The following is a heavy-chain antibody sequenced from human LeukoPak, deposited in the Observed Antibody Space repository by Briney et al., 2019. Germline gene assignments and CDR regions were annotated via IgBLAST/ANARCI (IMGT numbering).Heavy chain of an antibody. D-gene: IGHD2-2*02. V-gene: IGHV1-69*05. J-gene: IGHJ5*02. CDR3: ARSAVVVPAAIRRGAGFDP. Sequence: ASVKVSCKASGGTFSSYAISWVRQAPGQGLEWMGGIIPIFGTANYAQKFQGRVTITTDESTSTAYMELSSLRSEDTAVYYCARSAVVVPAAIRRGAGFDPWGQGTLVTVSS. CDR1: GGTFSSYA. CDR2: IIPIFGTA.